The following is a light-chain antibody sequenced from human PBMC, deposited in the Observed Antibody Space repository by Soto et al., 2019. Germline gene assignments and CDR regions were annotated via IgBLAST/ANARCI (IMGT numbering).Light chain of an antibody. CDR1: NIGSKS. CDR3: QVWDSSSDQGV. V-gene: IGLV3-21*04. Sequence: SYELTQPPSVSVAPGKTARITCGGNNIGSKSVHWYQQKPGQAPVLVIYYDSDRPSGIPERFSGSNPGNTATLTISRVEAGDEADYYCQVWDSSSDQGVFGTGTKLTVL. J-gene: IGLJ1*01. CDR2: YDS.